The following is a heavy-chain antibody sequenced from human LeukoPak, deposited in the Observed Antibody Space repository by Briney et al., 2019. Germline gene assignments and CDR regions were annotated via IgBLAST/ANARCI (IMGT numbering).Heavy chain of an antibody. J-gene: IGHJ3*02. V-gene: IGHV3-9*01. CDR2: INWNSGNI. D-gene: IGHD3-10*01. CDR1: GFTFDDYA. Sequence: SLRLSCAASGFTFDDYAMRWVRQAPGKGLEWVSGINWNSGNIGYADSVKGRFTISRDNAKNSLYLQMNSLRAEDTALYYCAKDMVRGVIYAFDIWGQGTMVTVSS. CDR3: AKDMVRGVIYAFDI.